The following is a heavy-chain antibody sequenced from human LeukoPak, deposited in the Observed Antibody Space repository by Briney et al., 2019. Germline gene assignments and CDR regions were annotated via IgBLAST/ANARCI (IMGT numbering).Heavy chain of an antibody. CDR2: ISYDGSNK. J-gene: IGHJ4*02. CDR3: AKDIEASI. V-gene: IGHV3-30*18. CDR1: GFTFSNYG. Sequence: GGSLRLSCAASGFTFSNYGMHWVRQAPGKGLEWVAVISYDGSNKYYADSVKGRFTISRDNSKNTLYLQMNSLRAEDTAVYYCAKDIEASIWGQGTLVAVSS. D-gene: IGHD2-15*01.